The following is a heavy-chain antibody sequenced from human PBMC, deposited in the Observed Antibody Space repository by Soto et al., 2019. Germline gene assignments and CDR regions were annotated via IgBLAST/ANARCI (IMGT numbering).Heavy chain of an antibody. D-gene: IGHD3-3*01. Sequence: ASVKVSCKASGYTFTGYYMHWVRQAPGQGLEWMGWINPNSGGTIYAQKFQGWVTMTRDTSISTAYMELSRLRSDDTAVYYCARELRFLEWSQGDVFAIWGQGTMVTVSS. V-gene: IGHV1-2*04. CDR1: GYTFTGYY. J-gene: IGHJ3*02. CDR3: ARELRFLEWSQGDVFAI. CDR2: INPNSGGT.